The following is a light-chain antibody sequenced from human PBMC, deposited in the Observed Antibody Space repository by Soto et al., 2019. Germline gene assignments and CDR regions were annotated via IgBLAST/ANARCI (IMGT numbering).Light chain of an antibody. CDR2: GAS. Sequence: EMVMTQSPVTLSLSPGEGATLSCRASQSVNSNLAWYQQKPGQAPRLLIHGASTRAAGVPARFSGSGSGTEFNLTISSLQSEDFAVYYCQQRSNWPRVTFGPGTKVDIK. J-gene: IGKJ3*01. CDR3: QQRSNWPRVT. V-gene: IGKV3-15*01. CDR1: QSVNSN.